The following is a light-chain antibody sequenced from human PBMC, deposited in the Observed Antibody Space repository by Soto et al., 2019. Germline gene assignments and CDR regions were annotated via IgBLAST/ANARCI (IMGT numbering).Light chain of an antibody. Sequence: DIPMTQSPSTLSASVGDRVTITCRASQSISTWLAWYQEKPGKAPKLLIYKASSLESGVPSRFSGSGSGTEFTLTISSLQPDDFATYCCQQSDSYPWTFGQGTKVEIK. CDR1: QSISTW. J-gene: IGKJ1*01. V-gene: IGKV1-5*03. CDR2: KAS. CDR3: QQSDSYPWT.